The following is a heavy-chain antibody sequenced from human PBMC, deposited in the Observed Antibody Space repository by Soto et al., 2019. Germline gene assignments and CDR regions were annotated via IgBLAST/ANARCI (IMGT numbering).Heavy chain of an antibody. CDR2: ISYDGSNK. Sequence: PLRLSCAASGFTFSSYGMHWVRQAPGKGLEWVAVISYDGSNKYYADSVKGRFTISRDNSKNTLYLQMNSLRAEDTAVYYCAKDIAVAGHFDYWGQGTLVTVSS. D-gene: IGHD6-19*01. CDR3: AKDIAVAGHFDY. CDR1: GFTFSSYG. J-gene: IGHJ4*02. V-gene: IGHV3-30*18.